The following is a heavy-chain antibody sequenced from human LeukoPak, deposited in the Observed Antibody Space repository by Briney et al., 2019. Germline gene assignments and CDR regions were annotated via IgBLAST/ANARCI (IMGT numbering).Heavy chain of an antibody. CDR3: ASGAVAGRYYYYYYYMDV. Sequence: PSETLSLTCTVSGGSIRSYYWSWIRQPAGKGLEWIGRIYTSGSTNYNPSLKSRGTMSVDTSKNQFSLKLSSVTAADTAVYYCASGAVAGRYYYYYYYMDVWGKGTTVTVSS. V-gene: IGHV4-4*07. D-gene: IGHD6-19*01. J-gene: IGHJ6*03. CDR2: IYTSGST. CDR1: GGSIRSYY.